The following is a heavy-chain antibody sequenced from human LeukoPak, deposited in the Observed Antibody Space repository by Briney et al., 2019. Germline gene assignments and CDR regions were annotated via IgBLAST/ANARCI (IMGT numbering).Heavy chain of an antibody. D-gene: IGHD2-2*01. CDR3: VRLGVVGLDQNLFDP. CDR2: VYHSGST. V-gene: IGHV4-39*07. CDR1: GGSITSSSNY. Sequence: SETLSLTCTVSGGSITSSSNYWGWIRQPPGKGLEWIGSVYHSGSTYDNPSLKSRVTISADTSKNQISLKLTSVTAADTAVYYCVRLGVVGLDQNLFDPWGQGTLVTVSS. J-gene: IGHJ5*02.